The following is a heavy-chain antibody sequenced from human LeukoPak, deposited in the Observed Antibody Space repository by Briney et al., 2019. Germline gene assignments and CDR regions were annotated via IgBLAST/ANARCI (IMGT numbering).Heavy chain of an antibody. V-gene: IGHV1-18*01. Sequence: GASVKVSCKASGYTFSSYGISWVRQAPGQGLEWMGWISVYTGKTYHAQKFQARVTMTTDTSTSTAYMELRSLRSDDTAVYYCARDAGMAGRPPGNWFDPWGQGTLVTVSS. CDR3: ARDAGMAGRPPGNWFDP. CDR2: ISVYTGKT. D-gene: IGHD6-6*01. CDR1: GYTFSSYG. J-gene: IGHJ5*02.